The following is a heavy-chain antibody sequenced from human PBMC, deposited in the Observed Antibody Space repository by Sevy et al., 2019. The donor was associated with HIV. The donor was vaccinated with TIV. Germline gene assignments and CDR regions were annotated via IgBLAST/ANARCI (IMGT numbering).Heavy chain of an antibody. CDR2: ISYDGNDK. Sequence: GGSLRLSCAASGFAFSNYYAMYWVRQAPGKGLKWVALISYDGNDKYYADSVKGRFTISGDNCKNTLYLQMNSLTAEDTAVYYCARPRANYVDNYFFYATDVWGQGTTVTVSS. D-gene: IGHD4-17*01. CDR1: GFAFSNYYA. V-gene: IGHV3-30-3*01. J-gene: IGHJ6*02. CDR3: ARPRANYVDNYFFYATDV.